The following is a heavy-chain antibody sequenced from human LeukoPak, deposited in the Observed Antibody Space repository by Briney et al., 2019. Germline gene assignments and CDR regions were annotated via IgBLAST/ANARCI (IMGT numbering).Heavy chain of an antibody. Sequence: GGSLRLSCSASGFTFSGNLMTWVRQAPGKGLEWVANIKPDGSETHYVDSVKGRFTISRDNAKNSLYLQMSSLKDEDTAVYYCARDFDWGQGTLVTVSS. J-gene: IGHJ4*02. CDR1: GFTFSGNL. V-gene: IGHV3-7*04. CDR2: IKPDGSET. CDR3: ARDFD.